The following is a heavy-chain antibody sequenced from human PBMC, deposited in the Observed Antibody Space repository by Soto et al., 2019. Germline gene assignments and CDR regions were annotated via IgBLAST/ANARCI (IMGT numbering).Heavy chain of an antibody. J-gene: IGHJ4*02. V-gene: IGHV4-30-2*01. CDR2: IYHSGST. Sequence: PSETLSLTCAFSVVSISSGGYSCSWIRQPPGKGLEWIGYIYHSGSTYYNPSLKSRVTISVDRSKNQFSLKLSSVTAADTAVYYCARSYGYRGYFEYWGQGTLGHVSS. D-gene: IGHD5-12*01. CDR3: ARSYGYRGYFEY. CDR1: VVSISSGGYS.